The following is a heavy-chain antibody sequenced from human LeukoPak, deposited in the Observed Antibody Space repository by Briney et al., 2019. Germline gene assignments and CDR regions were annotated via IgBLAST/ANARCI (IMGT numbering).Heavy chain of an antibody. Sequence: PGRSLRLSCAASGFTFSSYGMHWVRQAPGKGLEWVSSISSSSRYIYYADSVKGRFSISRDNAKNSLYLQMNSLRAEDTAVYYCARGGSSILDYWGQGTLVTVSS. CDR1: GFTFSSYG. CDR3: ARGGSSILDY. D-gene: IGHD1-26*01. CDR2: ISSSSRYI. J-gene: IGHJ4*02. V-gene: IGHV3-21*01.